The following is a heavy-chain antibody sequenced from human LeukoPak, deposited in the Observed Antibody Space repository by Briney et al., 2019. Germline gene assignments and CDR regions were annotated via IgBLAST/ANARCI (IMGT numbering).Heavy chain of an antibody. J-gene: IGHJ5*02. V-gene: IGHV4-4*07. Sequence: SETLSLTCTVSGGSISSYYWSWIRQPAGKGLEWIGRIYTSGSTNYNPSLRSRVTMPVDTSKNQFSLKLSSVTAADTAVYYCARDTFTISNWFDPWGQGTLVTVSS. CDR1: GGSISSYY. D-gene: IGHD3-9*01. CDR2: IYTSGST. CDR3: ARDTFTISNWFDP.